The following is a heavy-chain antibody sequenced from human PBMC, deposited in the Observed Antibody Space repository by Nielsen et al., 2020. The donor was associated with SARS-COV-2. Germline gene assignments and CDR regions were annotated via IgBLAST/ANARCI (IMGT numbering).Heavy chain of an antibody. CDR1: GFTFSDYS. CDR3: TRGFYSQSDC. CDR2: ISGDSNYI. J-gene: IGHJ4*02. V-gene: IGHV3-21*01. D-gene: IGHD2-15*01. Sequence: GESLKISCTGSGFTFSDYSMNWVRQAPGKGLEWVASISGDSNYIFYSELVKGRFIMSRDNGKNSLYLQMNTLRSEDTALYYCTRGFYSQSDCWGQGTLVTVSS.